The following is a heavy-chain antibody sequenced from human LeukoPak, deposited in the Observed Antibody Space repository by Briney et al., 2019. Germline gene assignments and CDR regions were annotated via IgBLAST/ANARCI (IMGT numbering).Heavy chain of an antibody. D-gene: IGHD3-22*01. CDR1: GGSISSGDYF. CDR2: NSGST. CDR3: TRDVPRSSGYPDN. J-gene: IGHJ4*02. V-gene: IGHV4-31*03. Sequence: SETLSLTCTVPGGSISSGDYFWSWIRQHPGKGLEWIGYNSGSTYYNPSLKSRVAISVDTSKNQFSLTVSSVTAADTAVYYCTRDVPRSSGYPDNWGQGTLVTVSS.